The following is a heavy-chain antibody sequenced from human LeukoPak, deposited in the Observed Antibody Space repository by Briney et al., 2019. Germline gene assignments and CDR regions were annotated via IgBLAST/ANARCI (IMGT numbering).Heavy chain of an antibody. CDR3: TSLLTGYKYFNY. Sequence: SETLSLTCTVSGGSISSYYWSWIRQPPGKGLEWIGYIYYSGSTNYNPSLKGRVTISVDKSKNQFSLKLNSVTAADTAVYYCTSLLTGYKYFNYWGQGTLVTVSS. CDR2: IYYSGST. V-gene: IGHV4-59*12. CDR1: GGSISSYY. D-gene: IGHD3-9*01. J-gene: IGHJ4*02.